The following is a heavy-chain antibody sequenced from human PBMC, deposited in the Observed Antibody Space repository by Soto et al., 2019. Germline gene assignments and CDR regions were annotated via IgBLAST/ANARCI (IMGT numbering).Heavy chain of an antibody. D-gene: IGHD2-15*01. CDR3: AKDLNPYCSGGSCYSVWFDP. CDR2: ISYDGSNK. Sequence: GGSLRLSCAASGFTFSSYGMHWVRQAPGKGLEWVAVISYDGSNKYYADSVKGRFTISRDNSKNTLYLQMNSLRAEDTAVYYCAKDLNPYCSGGSCYSVWFDPWGQGTLVTVSS. CDR1: GFTFSSYG. V-gene: IGHV3-30*18. J-gene: IGHJ5*02.